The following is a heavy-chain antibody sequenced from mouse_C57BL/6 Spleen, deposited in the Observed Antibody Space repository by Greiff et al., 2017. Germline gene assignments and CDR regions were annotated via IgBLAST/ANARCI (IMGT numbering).Heavy chain of an antibody. V-gene: IGHV1-18*01. CDR1: GYTFTDYN. D-gene: IGHD1-1*01. CDR3: ARGASTVVEDWYFDV. Sequence: VQLKESGPELVKPGASVKIPCKASGYTFTDYNMDWVKQSHGKSLEWIGDINPNNGGTIYNQKFKGKATLTVDKSSSTAYMELRSLTSEDTAVYYCARGASTVVEDWYFDVWGTGTTVTVSS. CDR2: INPNNGGT. J-gene: IGHJ1*03.